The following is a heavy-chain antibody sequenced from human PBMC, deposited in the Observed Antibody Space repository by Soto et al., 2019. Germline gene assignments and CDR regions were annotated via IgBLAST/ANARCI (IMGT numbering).Heavy chain of an antibody. V-gene: IGHV5-51*01. Sequence: PGESLKISCKGSGYNFHAYWIGWVRQMPGKGLEWMGIIYPGDSDTRYSPSFQGQVTISADKSISTAYLQWSSLKASDTAMYYCARWAVVVVPAAPLLDYGMDVWGQGTTVTVSS. J-gene: IGHJ6*02. CDR1: GYNFHAYW. D-gene: IGHD2-2*01. CDR3: ARWAVVVVPAAPLLDYGMDV. CDR2: IYPGDSDT.